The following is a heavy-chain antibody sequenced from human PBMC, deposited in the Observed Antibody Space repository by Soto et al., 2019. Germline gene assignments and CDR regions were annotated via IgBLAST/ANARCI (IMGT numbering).Heavy chain of an antibody. V-gene: IGHV3-30*18. CDR3: AKGRYLDWGMRWFDP. Sequence: GGSLRLSCAASGFTLSSYGMHWVRQAPGKGLEWVAVISYDGSKKYYADSVKGRYTISRDNSKNTLYLQMNSLRAEDTAVYHCAKGRYLDWGMRWFDPWGQGTLVTVSS. CDR1: GFTLSSYG. CDR2: ISYDGSKK. D-gene: IGHD3-9*01. J-gene: IGHJ5*02.